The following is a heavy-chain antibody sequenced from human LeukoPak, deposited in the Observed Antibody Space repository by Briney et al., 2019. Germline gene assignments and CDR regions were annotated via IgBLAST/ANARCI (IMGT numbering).Heavy chain of an antibody. J-gene: IGHJ5*02. Sequence: PGESLQISCQGSGYIFTSYWIGWVRQMPGKGLEWMGIIYPGDSDARYSPSFQGQVTMSADKSINTAYLQWSSLRPSDTAMYYCAREGLWLSTDWFDPWGQGTLVTVSS. CDR2: IYPGDSDA. D-gene: IGHD5-12*01. CDR3: AREGLWLSTDWFDP. V-gene: IGHV5-51*01. CDR1: GYIFTSYW.